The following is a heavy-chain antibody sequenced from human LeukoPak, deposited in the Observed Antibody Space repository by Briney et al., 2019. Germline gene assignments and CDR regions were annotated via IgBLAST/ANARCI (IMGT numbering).Heavy chain of an antibody. V-gene: IGHV1-58*01. CDR3: ARELELRS. CDR2: IVVGSGNT. D-gene: IGHD1-7*01. CDR1: GFTFTSSA. J-gene: IGHJ5*02. Sequence: SVKVSCKASGFTFTSSAVQWVRQARGQRLEWIGWIVVGSGNTNYAQKFQGRVTMTEDTSTDTAYMELSSLRSEDTAVYYCARELELRSWGQGTLVTVSS.